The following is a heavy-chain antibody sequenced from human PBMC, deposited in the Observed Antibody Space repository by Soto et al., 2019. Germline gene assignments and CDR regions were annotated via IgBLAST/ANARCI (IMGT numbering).Heavy chain of an antibody. CDR1: GGSSNRYG. J-gene: IGHJ6*02. Sequence: GGSSNRYGISWVRQAPGQGLEWMGWISAHNGDTTSAQNVQGRVTLTTDTSTSTAYMELRSLTSDDTAVYYCARETHNYGSGSYSQTGMDVWGQGTKVTVSS. CDR2: ISAHNGDT. D-gene: IGHD3-10*01. V-gene: IGHV1-18*04. CDR3: ARETHNYGSGSYSQTGMDV.